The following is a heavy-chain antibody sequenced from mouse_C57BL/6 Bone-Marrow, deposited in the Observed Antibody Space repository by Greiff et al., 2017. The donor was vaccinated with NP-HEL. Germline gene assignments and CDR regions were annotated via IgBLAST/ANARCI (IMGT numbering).Heavy chain of an antibody. V-gene: IGHV4-1*01. Sequence: ASGIDFSRYWMSWVRRAPGKGLEWIGEINPDSSTINYAPSLKDKFIISRDNAKNTLYLQMSKVRSEDTALYYCARPGYDYDGFAYWGQGTLVTVSA. D-gene: IGHD2-4*01. CDR2: INPDSSTI. J-gene: IGHJ3*01. CDR1: GIDFSRYW. CDR3: ARPGYDYDGFAY.